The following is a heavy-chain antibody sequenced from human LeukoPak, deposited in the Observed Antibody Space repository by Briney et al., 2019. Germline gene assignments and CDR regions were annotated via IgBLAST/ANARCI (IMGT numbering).Heavy chain of an antibody. D-gene: IGHD3-22*01. V-gene: IGHV3-48*03. Sequence: GDSLRLSCAASGFDFSAYEMNWVRQAPGKGLEWVSYISGTDRTTSYADSVRSRFTISRDNAKNSLYLQMNSLRAEDTAPYYCTTLGYHLDSWGQGALVTVSP. CDR2: ISGTDRTT. CDR1: GFDFSAYE. J-gene: IGHJ4*02. CDR3: TTLGYHLDS.